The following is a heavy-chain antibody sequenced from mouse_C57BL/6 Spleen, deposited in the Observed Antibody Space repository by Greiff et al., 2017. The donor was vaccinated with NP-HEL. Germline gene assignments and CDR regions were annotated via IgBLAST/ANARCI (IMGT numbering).Heavy chain of an antibody. CDR1: GYAFSSSW. CDR3: ARDYGSSLFAY. J-gene: IGHJ3*01. CDR2: IYPGDGDT. V-gene: IGHV1-82*01. D-gene: IGHD1-1*01. Sequence: VKLVESGPELVKPGASVTISCKASGYAFSSSWMNWVKQRPGKGLEWIGRIYPGDGDTNYNGKFKGKATLTADKSSSTAYMQLSSLTSEDSAVYFCARDYGSSLFAYWGQGTLVTVSA.